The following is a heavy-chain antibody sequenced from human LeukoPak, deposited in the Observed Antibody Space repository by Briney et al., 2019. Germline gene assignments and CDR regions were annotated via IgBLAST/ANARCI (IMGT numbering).Heavy chain of an antibody. V-gene: IGHV4-34*01. CDR2: INHSGST. D-gene: IGHD6-13*01. CDR3: ARGRIAAARAFDY. Sequence: PSETLSLTCTVSGGSISSYYWSWIRQPPGKGLEWIGEINHSGSTNHNPSLKSRVTISVDTSKNQFSLKLSSVTAADTAVYYCARGRIAAARAFDYWGQGTLVTVSS. J-gene: IGHJ4*02. CDR1: GGSISSYY.